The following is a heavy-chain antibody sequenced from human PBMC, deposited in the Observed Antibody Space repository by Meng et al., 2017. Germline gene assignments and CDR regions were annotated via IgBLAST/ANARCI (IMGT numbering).Heavy chain of an antibody. J-gene: IGHJ5*02. V-gene: IGHV4-4*02. CDR2: IYHSGST. Sequence: SETLSLTCAVSGGPISSSNWWSWVRLPPGKGLEWIGEIYHSGSTKYNTSLKSRVTIPVHKSKNQFSLKLSSVTAADTAVYYCARAQQWLVPYWFDPWGQGTLVTVSS. CDR1: GGPISSSNW. D-gene: IGHD6-19*01. CDR3: ARAQQWLVPYWFDP.